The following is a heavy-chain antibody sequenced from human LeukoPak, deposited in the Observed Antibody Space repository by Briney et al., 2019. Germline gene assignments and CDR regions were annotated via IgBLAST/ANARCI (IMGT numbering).Heavy chain of an antibody. CDR3: ARAPISRFLEWLLSSPDWFDP. Sequence: GASVKVSCKASGYTFTSYGISWVRQAPGQGLEWMGWISAYNGNTNYAQKLQGRVTMTTDTSTSTAYMELRSLRSDDTAVYYCARAPISRFLEWLLSSPDWFDPWGQGTLVTVSS. CDR1: GYTFTSYG. D-gene: IGHD3-3*01. CDR2: ISAYNGNT. J-gene: IGHJ5*02. V-gene: IGHV1-18*01.